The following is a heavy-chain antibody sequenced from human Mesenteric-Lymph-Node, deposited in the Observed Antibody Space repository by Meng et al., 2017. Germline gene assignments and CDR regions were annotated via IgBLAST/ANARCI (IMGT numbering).Heavy chain of an antibody. Sequence: SETLSLTCTVSGGSISSYYWSWIRQPAGKGLECIGRIYISGSTNYNPSLKSRVTMSVDTSKNQFSLKLRSVTAADTAVYYCARVSVVPYCSGGSCYSSEYYFDYWGQGTLVTVSS. CDR2: IYISGST. J-gene: IGHJ4*02. CDR3: ARVSVVPYCSGGSCYSSEYYFDY. V-gene: IGHV4-4*07. CDR1: GGSISSYY. D-gene: IGHD2-15*01.